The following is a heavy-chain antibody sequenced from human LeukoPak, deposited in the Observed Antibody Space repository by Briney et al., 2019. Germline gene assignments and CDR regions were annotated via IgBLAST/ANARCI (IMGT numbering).Heavy chain of an antibody. CDR2: INPSGGST. V-gene: IGHV1-46*01. J-gene: IGHJ6*02. CDR3: ARDRKLWEPQDYGMDV. D-gene: IGHD1-26*01. Sequence: GASVNASCKASGGTFSSYATSWVRQAPGQGLEWMGVINPSGGSTSYAQKFQGRVTMTRDTSTSTVYMELSSLRSEDTAVYYCARDRKLWEPQDYGMDVWGQGTTVTVSS. CDR1: GGTFSSYA.